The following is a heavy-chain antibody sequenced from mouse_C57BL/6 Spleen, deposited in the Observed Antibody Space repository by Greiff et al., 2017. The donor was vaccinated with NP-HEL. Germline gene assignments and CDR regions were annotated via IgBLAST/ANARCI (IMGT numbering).Heavy chain of an antibody. CDR1: GFTFSSYA. D-gene: IGHD3-3*01. V-gene: IGHV5-4*01. CDR2: ISDGGSYT. J-gene: IGHJ3*01. Sequence: EVQLVESGGGLVKPGGSLKLSCAASGFTFSSYAMSWLRQTPEKRLEWVATISDGGSYTYYPDNVKGRFTISRDNAKNNLYLQMSHLKSEDTAMYYCARGGLGTWFAYWGQGTLVTVSA. CDR3: ARGGLGTWFAY.